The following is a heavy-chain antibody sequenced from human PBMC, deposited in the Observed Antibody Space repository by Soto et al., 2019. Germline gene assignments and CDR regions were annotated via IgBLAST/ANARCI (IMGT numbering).Heavy chain of an antibody. Sequence: VXGGSFSGYYWTWIRQPPGTGLEWIGEINHSGSTNYNPSLKSRVTISVDTSKNQFSLKLTSVTAADTAVYYCARDKLTGLFDYWGQGTLVTVS. D-gene: IGHD2-8*02. V-gene: IGHV4-34*01. J-gene: IGHJ4*02. CDR1: GGSFSGYY. CDR2: INHSGST. CDR3: ARDKLTGLFDY.